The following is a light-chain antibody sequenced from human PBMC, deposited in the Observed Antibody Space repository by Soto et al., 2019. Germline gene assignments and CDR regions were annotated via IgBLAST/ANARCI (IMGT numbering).Light chain of an antibody. CDR2: AAS. CDR1: QSISRY. CDR3: HQSYSTPRLT. J-gene: IGKJ4*01. V-gene: IGKV1-39*01. Sequence: DIQMTQSPSSLSASVGDRVTITCRASQSISRYLNWYQQKPGKAPKFLIYAASSLQSGVPSRFSGSGSGTDFTLTISSLQPEDCATYYCHQSYSTPRLTFGGGTKVEIK.